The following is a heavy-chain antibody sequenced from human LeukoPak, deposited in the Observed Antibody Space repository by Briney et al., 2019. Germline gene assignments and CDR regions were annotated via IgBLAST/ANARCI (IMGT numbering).Heavy chain of an antibody. V-gene: IGHV1-8*01. D-gene: IGHD3-22*01. CDR2: MNPNSGNT. J-gene: IGHJ4*02. CDR1: GYTFTSYD. Sequence: ASVKVSCKASGYTFTSYDINWVRQATGQGLEWMGWMNPNSGNTGYAQKFQGRVTMTRNTSISTAYMELSSLRSEDTAVYYCARGLVASSGMIVVANDHWGQGTLVTVSS. CDR3: ARGLVASSGMIVVANDH.